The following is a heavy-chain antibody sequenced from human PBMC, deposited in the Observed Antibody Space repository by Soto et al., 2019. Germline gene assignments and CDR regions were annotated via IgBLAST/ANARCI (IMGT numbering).Heavy chain of an antibody. Sequence: PGESLKISCQGSGYSFASYLICWVRQMPVKDLEWMGIIYPGDSDTRYSPSFQGQVTISADKSLRTAYLQWTSLKASDRALYYCARTRSFSLGFYYDGMDVWGQRTTVPV. V-gene: IGHV5-51*01. CDR3: ARTRSFSLGFYYDGMDV. CDR2: IYPGDSDT. J-gene: IGHJ6*02. CDR1: GYSFASYL. D-gene: IGHD6-6*01.